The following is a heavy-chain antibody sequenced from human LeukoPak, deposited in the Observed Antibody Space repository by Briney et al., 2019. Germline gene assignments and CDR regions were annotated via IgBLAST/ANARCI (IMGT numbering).Heavy chain of an antibody. Sequence: SETLSLTCTVSGGSISSSSYYWGWIRQPPGKGLEWIGSIYYSGSTYYNPSLKSRVTISIDTSKNQFSLKLSSVTAADTAVYYCARGDPSSWSNYFDPWGQGTLVTVSS. CDR2: IYYSGST. J-gene: IGHJ5*02. V-gene: IGHV4-39*07. D-gene: IGHD6-13*01. CDR1: GGSISSSSYY. CDR3: ARGDPSSWSNYFDP.